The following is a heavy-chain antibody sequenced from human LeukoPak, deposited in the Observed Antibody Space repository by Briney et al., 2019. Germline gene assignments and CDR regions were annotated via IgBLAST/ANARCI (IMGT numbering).Heavy chain of an antibody. CDR2: ISAYNGNT. CDR1: GYTFTSYG. Sequence: GASVKVSCKASGYTFTSYGISWVRQAPGQGLEWMGWISAYNGNTNYAQKLQGRVTMTTDTSTSTAYMELRSLRSDDTAVYYCARDMKGSGWYYYYGMDVWGQGTTVTVSS. CDR3: ARDMKGSGWYYYYGMDV. D-gene: IGHD6-19*01. J-gene: IGHJ6*02. V-gene: IGHV1-18*01.